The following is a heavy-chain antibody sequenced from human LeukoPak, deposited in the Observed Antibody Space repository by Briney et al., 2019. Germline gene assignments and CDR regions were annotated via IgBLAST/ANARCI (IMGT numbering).Heavy chain of an antibody. V-gene: IGHV1-46*01. Sequence: ASVKVSCKASGYTFTSYYMHWVRQAPGQGLEWMGRIIPILGIANYAQKFQGRVTMTRGTSTSTVYMELSSLRSEDTAVYYCARSGCGDSSSCPLRYWGQGTLVTVSS. J-gene: IGHJ4*02. D-gene: IGHD6-13*01. CDR2: IIPILGIA. CDR3: ARSGCGDSSSCPLRY. CDR1: GYTFTSYY.